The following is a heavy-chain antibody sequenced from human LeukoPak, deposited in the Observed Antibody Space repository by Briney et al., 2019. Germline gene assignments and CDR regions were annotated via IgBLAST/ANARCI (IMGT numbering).Heavy chain of an antibody. CDR1: GFTFSNDV. D-gene: IGHD3-3*01. V-gene: IGHV3-23*01. Sequence: GGSLRLSCAASGFTFSNDVMSWVRQAPGKGPEWVSSIDGGGGGTDYADSVRGRFTISRDNFKNTSYLQMNSLRADDTAVYYCARRIGGTKDCWGQGAQVTVSS. CDR3: ARRIGGTKDC. CDR2: IDGGGGGT. J-gene: IGHJ4*02.